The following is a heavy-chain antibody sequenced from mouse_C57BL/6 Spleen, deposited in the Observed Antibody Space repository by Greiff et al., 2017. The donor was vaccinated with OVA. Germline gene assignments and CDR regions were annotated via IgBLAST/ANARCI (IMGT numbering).Heavy chain of an antibody. CDR2: IWSGGST. CDR1: GFSLTSYG. V-gene: IGHV2-2*01. CDR3: ARGLLRSPYAMDY. J-gene: IGHJ4*01. D-gene: IGHD1-1*01. Sequence: QVQLKESGPGLMQPSQSLSITCTVSGFSLTSYGVHWVRQSPGKGLEWLGVIWSGGSTDYNAAFISRLSISKDNSKSQVFFKMNSLQADDTAIYYCARGLLRSPYAMDYWGQGTSVTVSS.